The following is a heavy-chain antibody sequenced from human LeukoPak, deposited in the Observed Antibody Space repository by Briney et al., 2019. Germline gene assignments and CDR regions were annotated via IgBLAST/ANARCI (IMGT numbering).Heavy chain of an antibody. D-gene: IGHD1-1*01. CDR1: AYKFSNYW. J-gene: IGHJ4*02. CDR2: IYPDDSDT. V-gene: IGHV5-51*01. CDR3: ARRDTTYFDY. Sequence: GESLKISCQGAAYKFSNYWIAWVRQRPGEDLEWMGIIYPDDSDTSYSPSFQGQVTISADKSISTAYLQWTSLKASDTAIYYCARRDTTYFDYWGQGSLVTVSS.